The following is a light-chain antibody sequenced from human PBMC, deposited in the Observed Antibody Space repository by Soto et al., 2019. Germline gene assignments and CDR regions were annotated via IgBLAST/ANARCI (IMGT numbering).Light chain of an antibody. CDR1: SSNIGSNT. CDR2: SNN. CDR3: AAWDDSLDGHVV. V-gene: IGLV1-44*01. J-gene: IGLJ2*01. Sequence: QSVLTQPPSASGTPGQRVTITCSGSSSNIGSNTVNWYQQLPGTAPKLLIYSNNQRPSGVPDRFFGLKSGTSASLAISGLQSEDEADYYCAAWDDSLDGHVVFGGGTKLTVL.